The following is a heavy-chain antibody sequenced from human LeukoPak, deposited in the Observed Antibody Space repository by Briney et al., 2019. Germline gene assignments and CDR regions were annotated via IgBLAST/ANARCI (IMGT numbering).Heavy chain of an antibody. CDR3: ATLSYRRTYFDY. CDR1: GASISSGGYY. Sequence: SQTLSLTCTVSGASISSGGYYWSWIRQHPGKGLEWIGYIYYSGSTYYNPSLKSRVTISVDTSKNQFSLKLSSVTAADTAVYYCATLSYRRTYFDYWGQGTLVTVSS. V-gene: IGHV4-31*03. J-gene: IGHJ4*02. D-gene: IGHD5-18*01. CDR2: IYYSGST.